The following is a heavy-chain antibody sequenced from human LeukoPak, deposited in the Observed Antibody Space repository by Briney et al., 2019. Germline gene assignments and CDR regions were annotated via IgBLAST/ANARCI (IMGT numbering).Heavy chain of an antibody. Sequence: SETLSLTCTVSGGSISSGDYYWSWIRQPPGKGLEWIGYIYYSGSTYYNPSLKSRVTISVDTSKNQFSLKLSSVTAADTAVYYCARPRFGELFLFDYWGQGTLVTVSS. CDR1: GGSISSGDYY. J-gene: IGHJ4*02. CDR2: IYYSGST. CDR3: ARPRFGELFLFDY. D-gene: IGHD3-10*01. V-gene: IGHV4-30-4*01.